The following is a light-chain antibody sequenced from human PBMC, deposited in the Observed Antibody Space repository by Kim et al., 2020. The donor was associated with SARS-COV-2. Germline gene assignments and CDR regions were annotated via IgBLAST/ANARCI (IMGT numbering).Light chain of an antibody. CDR3: LQDSRYPRT. CDR1: QDIRNE. CDR2: AAS. V-gene: IGKV1-6*01. J-gene: IGKJ1*01. Sequence: AATGDGVTITCRASQDIRNEVGWYQQKPGKAPKVLIYAASTVQSGVSSRFSGSGSGTDFTLTISSLQPEDFATYYCLQDSRYPRTFGQGTKVDIK.